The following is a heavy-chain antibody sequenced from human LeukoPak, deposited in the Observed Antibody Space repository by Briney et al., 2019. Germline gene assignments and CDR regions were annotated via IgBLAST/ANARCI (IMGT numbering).Heavy chain of an antibody. Sequence: EASVKVSCKASGCSFTNFYIHWVRQAPGQGLEWMGIINPSGGSTNYAQKFQGRVTMTSDTPASTVYMDLSSLRSEDTAIYYCARDKSSANWLDSWGQGTLVTVSS. CDR2: INPSGGST. CDR3: ARDKSSANWLDS. CDR1: GCSFTNFY. J-gene: IGHJ5*01. D-gene: IGHD3-10*01. V-gene: IGHV1-46*01.